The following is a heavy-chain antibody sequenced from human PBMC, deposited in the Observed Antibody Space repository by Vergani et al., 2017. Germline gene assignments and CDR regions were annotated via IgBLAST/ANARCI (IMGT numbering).Heavy chain of an antibody. J-gene: IGHJ5*02. Sequence: QVQLVQSGAEVKKPGASVKVSCKASGYTFTSYYMHWARQAPGQGLEWMGWINPNSGGTNYAQKFQGRVTMTRDTSISTAYMELSRLRSDDTAVYYCARHKPSRDNWFDPWGQGTLVTVSS. D-gene: IGHD1-14*01. CDR2: INPNSGGT. CDR3: ARHKPSRDNWFDP. V-gene: IGHV1-2*02. CDR1: GYTFTSYY.